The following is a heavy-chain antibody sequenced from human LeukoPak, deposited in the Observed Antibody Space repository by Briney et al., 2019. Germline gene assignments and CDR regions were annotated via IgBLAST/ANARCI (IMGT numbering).Heavy chain of an antibody. CDR2: IIPIFGTA. CDR1: GYTFTGYY. CDR3: ARGHYAYYYYMDV. Sequence: GASVKVSCKASGYTFTGYYMHWVRQAPGQGLEWMGGIIPIFGTANYAQKFQGRVTITADESTSTAYMELSSLRSEDTAVYYCARGHYAYYYYMDVWGKGTTVTISS. D-gene: IGHD2-2*01. V-gene: IGHV1-69*13. J-gene: IGHJ6*03.